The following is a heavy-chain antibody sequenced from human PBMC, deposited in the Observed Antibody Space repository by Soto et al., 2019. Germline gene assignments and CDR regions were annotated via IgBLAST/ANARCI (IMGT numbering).Heavy chain of an antibody. J-gene: IGHJ4*02. D-gene: IGHD3-16*02. V-gene: IGHV1-46*01. Sequence: QVQLVQSGAELKKPGAAVRVSCQASGYTFTRFFVYWFRQAPGQGLEWMGKVNPNEDSVTYAQKFQGRLAMTTDTSTSTVSMELSSLRSDDTAVYYCARGYGGVVVYFDHWGQGTLITVSS. CDR2: VNPNEDSV. CDR3: ARGYGGVVVYFDH. CDR1: GYTFTRFF.